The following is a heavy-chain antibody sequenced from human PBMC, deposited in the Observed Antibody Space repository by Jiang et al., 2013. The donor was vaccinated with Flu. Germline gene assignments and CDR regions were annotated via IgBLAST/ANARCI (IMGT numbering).Heavy chain of an antibody. J-gene: IGHJ4*02. CDR2: IYYAGAT. Sequence: SGSGLVKPSETLSLTCTVSGGSLSSNSYYWGWIRQPPGKGLEWIGTIYYAGATQYNPSLKSRVTMSVDTSKNQFSLKLISVTATDTAVYYCAREDRLTTATSGYWGQGTLVTVSS. CDR1: GGSLSSNSYY. CDR3: AREDRLTTATSGY. D-gene: IGHD2-15*01. V-gene: IGHV4-39*02.